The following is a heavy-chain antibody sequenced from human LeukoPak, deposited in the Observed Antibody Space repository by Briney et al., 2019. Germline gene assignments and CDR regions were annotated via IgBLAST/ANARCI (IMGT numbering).Heavy chain of an antibody. D-gene: IGHD5-24*01. Sequence: SETLSLTCTVSGGFISDFYWGWIRQSPGRGLEWIGYIFYSGSATYNPSLQSRVTISVDTTKKQFSLKSSSVTAADTAVYYCARTKMGTLEAGPSCHYFGMDVWGQGTTVTVSS. CDR1: GGFISDFY. V-gene: IGHV4-59*01. CDR3: ARTKMGTLEAGPSCHYFGMDV. J-gene: IGHJ6*02. CDR2: IFYSGSA.